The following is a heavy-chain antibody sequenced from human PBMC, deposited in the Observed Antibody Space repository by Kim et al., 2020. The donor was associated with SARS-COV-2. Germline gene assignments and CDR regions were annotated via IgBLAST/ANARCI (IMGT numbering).Heavy chain of an antibody. CDR2: IWCDGSNK. Sequence: GGSLRLSCAASGFTFSSYGMHWVRQAPGKGLVWVARIWCDGSNKNYADSVKGRFTISRDNSKNTLYLQMNSLRAEDTAVYYCAREVLGGGPYAGGLWG. CDR1: GFTFSSYG. D-gene: IGHD3-16*01. V-gene: IGHV3-33*01. CDR3: AREVLGGGPYAGGL. J-gene: IGHJ2*01.